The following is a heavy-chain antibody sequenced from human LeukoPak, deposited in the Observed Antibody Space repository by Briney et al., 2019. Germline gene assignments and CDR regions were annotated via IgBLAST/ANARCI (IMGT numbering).Heavy chain of an antibody. Sequence: GGSLRLSCTASGFIFNNYGMSWVRQAPGKGLEWVSGINWNSGRVAYADSVKGRFTISRDNAKNSLYLQMHSLRAEDTAFYYCARLRNYDSSGYYFEIDYWGQGTLVTVSS. CDR1: GFIFNNYG. D-gene: IGHD3-22*01. CDR2: INWNSGRV. V-gene: IGHV3-20*04. J-gene: IGHJ4*02. CDR3: ARLRNYDSSGYYFEIDY.